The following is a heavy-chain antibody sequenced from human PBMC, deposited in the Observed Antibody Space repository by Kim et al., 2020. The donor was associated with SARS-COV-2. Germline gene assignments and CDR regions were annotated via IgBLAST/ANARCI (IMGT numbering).Heavy chain of an antibody. Sequence: GGSLRLSCAASGFTFDDYALHWVRQVTGKGLEWVSVISWDGGTTFYGDSVKGRFVISRDNRKNNLFLQMNNLRPDDTALYYCTKGSRPVAAATDPLGDY. CDR1: GFTFDDYA. CDR3: TKGSRPVAAATDPLGDY. V-gene: IGHV3-43D*03. J-gene: IGHJ4*01. CDR2: ISWDGGTT. D-gene: IGHD6-19*01.